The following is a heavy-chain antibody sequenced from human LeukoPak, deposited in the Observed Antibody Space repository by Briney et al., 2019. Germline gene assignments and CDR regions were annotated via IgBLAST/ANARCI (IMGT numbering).Heavy chain of an antibody. D-gene: IGHD6-13*01. J-gene: IGHJ4*02. Sequence: GGSLRLSCAASGFTFSNYGMHWVRQAPGKGLEWVAFIRYDGSNKYYADSVKGRFTISRDNSENTLYLQMGSLRAEDMAVYYCARAVRTQSSSWYDYWGQGTLVTVSS. CDR1: GFTFSNYG. V-gene: IGHV3-30*02. CDR3: ARAVRTQSSSWYDY. CDR2: IRYDGSNK.